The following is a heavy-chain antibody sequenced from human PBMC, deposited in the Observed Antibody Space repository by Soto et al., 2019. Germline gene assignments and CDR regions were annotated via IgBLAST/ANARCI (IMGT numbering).Heavy chain of an antibody. V-gene: IGHV3-30*03. CDR3: ASLDTAVDYYGMDV. CDR2: ISYDGGTK. CDR1: GFTFSSYG. Sequence: GGSLRLSCAASGFTFSSYGMHWVRQAPGKGLEWVAVISYDGGTKYYADSVRGRFTISRDKSQNTLHLQMNSLRGEDTAVYYCASLDTAVDYYGMDVWGQGTTVTVSS. J-gene: IGHJ6*02. D-gene: IGHD5-18*01.